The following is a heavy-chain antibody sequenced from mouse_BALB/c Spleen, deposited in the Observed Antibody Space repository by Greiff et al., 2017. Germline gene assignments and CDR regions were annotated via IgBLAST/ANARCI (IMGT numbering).Heavy chain of an antibody. CDR3: VRLGLRYGDWYFDV. D-gene: IGHD1-1*01. CDR1: GFTSNTYA. Sequence: EVKLVESGGGLVQPKGSLKLSCAASGFTSNTYAMNWVRQAPGKGLEWVARIRSKSNNYATYYADSVKDRFTISRDDSQSMLYLQMNNLKTEDTAMYYCVRLGLRYGDWYFDVWGAGTTVTVSS. CDR2: IRSKSNNYAT. V-gene: IGHV10-1*02. J-gene: IGHJ1*01.